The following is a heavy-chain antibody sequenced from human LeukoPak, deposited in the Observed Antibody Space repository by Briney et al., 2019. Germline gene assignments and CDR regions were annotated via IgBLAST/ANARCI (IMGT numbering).Heavy chain of an antibody. CDR2: INPNSGGT. D-gene: IGHD6-19*01. V-gene: IGHV1-2*02. CDR1: GYTFTVYY. Sequence: ASVTVSRKGSGYTFTVYYMHWVGQAPGQGREGMGWINPNSGGTNYAQKFQGRGTITRDRAISKAYMELSRLRSDDTAVYYCARELQAVAGSDAFDIWGQGTMVTVSS. CDR3: ARELQAVAGSDAFDI. J-gene: IGHJ3*02.